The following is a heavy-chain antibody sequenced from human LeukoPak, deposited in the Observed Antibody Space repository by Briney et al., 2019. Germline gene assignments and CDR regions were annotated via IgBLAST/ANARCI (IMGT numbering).Heavy chain of an antibody. CDR1: GSTFSTYG. J-gene: IGHJ1*01. Sequence: GGSLRLSCAVSGSTFSTYGMSWVRQTPGKGLEWVSSISSSGTYIYHADSVKGRFTISRDNAKNSLYLHMNSLRAEDTAVYYCAKEDSSGLVTLGTFQRWGQGTLVTVSS. CDR3: AKEDSSGLVTLGTFQR. V-gene: IGHV3-21*06. CDR2: ISSSGTYI. D-gene: IGHD6-19*01.